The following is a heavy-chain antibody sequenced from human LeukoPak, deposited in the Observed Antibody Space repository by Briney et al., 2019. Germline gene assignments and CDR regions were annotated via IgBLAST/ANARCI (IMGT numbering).Heavy chain of an antibody. CDR2: IKQDGSEK. D-gene: IGHD3-3*01. V-gene: IGHV3-7*01. J-gene: IGHJ3*02. Sequence: TGGSLRLSCAASGFTFSDYYMSWIRQAPGKGLEWVANIKQDGSEKYYVDSVKGRFTISRDNAKNSLYLQMNSLRAEDTAVYYCASEEWGDAFDIWGQGTMVTVSS. CDR3: ASEEWGDAFDI. CDR1: GFTFSDYY.